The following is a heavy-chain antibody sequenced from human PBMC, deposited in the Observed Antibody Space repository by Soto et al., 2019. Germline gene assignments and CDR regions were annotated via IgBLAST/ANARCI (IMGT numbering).Heavy chain of an antibody. Sequence: EVQLVESGGGLVQPGGSLRLSCAASGFTFSTYEMNWVRQAPGKGLEWVATIKGDGTEKYYGDSVRGRFTVSRDNAKNSLYLQMNSLRLEDTAVYYCVRARIDYWGQGNLVIVSS. CDR3: VRARIDY. CDR2: IKGDGTEK. CDR1: GFTFSTYE. V-gene: IGHV3-7*03. J-gene: IGHJ4*02.